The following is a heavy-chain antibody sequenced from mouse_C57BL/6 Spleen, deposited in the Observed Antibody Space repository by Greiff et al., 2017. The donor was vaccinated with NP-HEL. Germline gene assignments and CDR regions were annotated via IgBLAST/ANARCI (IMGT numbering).Heavy chain of an antibody. D-gene: IGHD1-1*01. CDR3: ARPPLITTVGATPDY. J-gene: IGHJ2*01. V-gene: IGHV1-64*01. CDR1: GYTFTSYW. Sequence: QVQLQQPGAELVKPGASVKLSCKASGYTFTSYWMHWVQQRPGQGLEWIGMVHPNSGSTNYNEKFKSQAILTVDKSSITAYMQLSSLISEDSAVYYCARPPLITTVGATPDYWGQGTTLTVSS. CDR2: VHPNSGST.